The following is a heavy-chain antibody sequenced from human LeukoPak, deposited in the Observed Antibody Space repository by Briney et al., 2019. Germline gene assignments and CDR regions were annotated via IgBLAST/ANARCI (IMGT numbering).Heavy chain of an antibody. J-gene: IGHJ4*02. D-gene: IGHD6-19*01. CDR2: ISSSSNYI. V-gene: IGHV3-21*01. CDR1: GFTFSSYD. CDR3: ARGTLGAWGW. Sequence: PGGSLRLSCAASGFTFSSYDMNWVRQAPRKGLEWVSSISSSSNYIHYADSVKGRFTISRDNAKNSLYLQMNSLRAEDTAVYFCARGTLGAWGWWGQGTLVTVSS.